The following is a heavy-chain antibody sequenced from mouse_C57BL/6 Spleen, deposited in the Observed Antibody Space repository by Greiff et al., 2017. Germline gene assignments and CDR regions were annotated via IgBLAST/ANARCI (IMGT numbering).Heavy chain of an antibody. Sequence: EVKLVESEGGLVQPGSSMKLSCTASGFTFSDYYMAWVRQVPEKGLEWVANINYDGSSTYYLDSLKSRFIISRDNAKNILYLQMSSLKSEDTATYYCARVGYSNHYFDYWGQGTTLTVSS. CDR2: INYDGSST. D-gene: IGHD2-5*01. J-gene: IGHJ2*01. CDR1: GFTFSDYY. CDR3: ARVGYSNHYFDY. V-gene: IGHV5-16*01.